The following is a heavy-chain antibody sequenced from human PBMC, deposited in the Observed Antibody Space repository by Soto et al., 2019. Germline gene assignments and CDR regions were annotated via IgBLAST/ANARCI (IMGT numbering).Heavy chain of an antibody. D-gene: IGHD3-16*01. Sequence: QVQLVQSGAEVKKPGASVKVSCKTSGYTFTNFGLSWVRQAPGQGLEWMGWISAYNGNTNYAQNFQGRVTMTTDTSTSKAYMELRALRSVDTAVYYSARGGTPIDYWGQGTLVTVSS. J-gene: IGHJ4*02. V-gene: IGHV1-18*01. CDR3: ARGGTPIDY. CDR1: GYTFTNFG. CDR2: ISAYNGNT.